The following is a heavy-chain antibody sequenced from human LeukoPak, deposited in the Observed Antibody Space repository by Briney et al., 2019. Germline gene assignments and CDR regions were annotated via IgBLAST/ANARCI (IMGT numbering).Heavy chain of an antibody. Sequence: PGGSLRLSCAASGFTISFYWMGWVRQAPGKGLEWVANINQVGSEKNYVDSVKGRFTISRDNAKNSLCLQMNSLRAEDTAMYYCARDGSYYGPDYWGQGALVTVSS. CDR1: GFTISFYW. CDR3: ARDGSYYGPDY. V-gene: IGHV3-7*04. J-gene: IGHJ4*02. CDR2: INQVGSEK. D-gene: IGHD3-10*01.